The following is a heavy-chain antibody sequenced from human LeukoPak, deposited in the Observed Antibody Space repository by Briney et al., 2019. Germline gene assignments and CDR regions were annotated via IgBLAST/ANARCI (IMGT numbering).Heavy chain of an antibody. CDR2: IYIDSGDA. Sequence: ASVKDSCKASGYFFTRYHVHWVRQAPGQGLDWMGRIYIDSGDANFAQKFQGRVTMTRDTSSSTVYMELSSLTSADTAVYYCAGLGSTMEGRIDPWGQGTPVTVSS. CDR3: AGLGSTMEGRIDP. J-gene: IGHJ5*02. V-gene: IGHV1-2*02. D-gene: IGHD3-10*01. CDR1: GYFFTRYH.